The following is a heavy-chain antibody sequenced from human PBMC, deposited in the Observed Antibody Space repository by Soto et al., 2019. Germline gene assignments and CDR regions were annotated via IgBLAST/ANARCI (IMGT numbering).Heavy chain of an antibody. V-gene: IGHV1-46*01. CDR2: ISPSGGST. CDR3: VRGVASGFLFDY. J-gene: IGHJ4*02. CDR1: GYTFTKYY. Sequence: QVQLVQSGAEVKKPGASVKVSCKASGYTFTKYYLHWVRPAPGQGLERMGVISPSGGSTTYAQKFQGRGTMTRDTSTSTVYMELSSLRSDDTDVYWCVRGVASGFLFDYWGQGTLVTVSS. D-gene: IGHD6-19*01.